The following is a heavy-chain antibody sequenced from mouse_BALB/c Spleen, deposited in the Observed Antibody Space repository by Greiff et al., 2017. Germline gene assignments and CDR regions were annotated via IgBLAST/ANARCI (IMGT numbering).Heavy chain of an antibody. J-gene: IGHJ2*01. CDR1: GFTFTDYY. CDR2: IRNKANGYTT. V-gene: IGHV7-3*02. Sequence: EVKLMESGGGLVQPGGSLRLSCATSGFTFTDYYMSWVRQPPGKALEWLGFIRNKANGYTTEYSASVKGRFTISRDNSQSILYLQMNTLRAEDSATYYCARDKDWFDYWGQGTTLTVSS. D-gene: IGHD4-1*01. CDR3: ARDKDWFDY.